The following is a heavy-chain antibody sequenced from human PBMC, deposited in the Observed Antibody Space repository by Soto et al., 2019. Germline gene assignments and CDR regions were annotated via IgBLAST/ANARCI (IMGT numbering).Heavy chain of an antibody. CDR2: IYYSGST. CDR1: GGSISSSSYY. Sequence: QLQLQELGPGLVKPSETLSLTCTVSGGSISSSSYYWGWIRQPPGKGLEWIGSIYYSGSTYYNPSLKSRVTISVDTSKNQFSLKLSSVTAADTAVYYCARHAASGWLDYWGQGTLVTVSS. V-gene: IGHV4-39*01. J-gene: IGHJ4*02. D-gene: IGHD6-19*01. CDR3: ARHAASGWLDY.